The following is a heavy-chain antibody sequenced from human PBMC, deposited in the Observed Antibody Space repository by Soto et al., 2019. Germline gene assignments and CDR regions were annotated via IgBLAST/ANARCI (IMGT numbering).Heavy chain of an antibody. J-gene: IGHJ4*02. Sequence: SETLSLTCAVHGESFSVYGGPFSGYYWSWIRQTPGKGLEWIGEINHRGGANYKPSLKIRVTISVDTSKNQFSLNLNSVTAADKAAYYCARGQRRGGPSGWSLWGQGTLVTVSS. CDR2: INHRGGA. D-gene: IGHD6-19*01. CDR3: ARGQRRGGPSGWSL. V-gene: IGHV4-34*01. CDR1: GGPFSGYY.